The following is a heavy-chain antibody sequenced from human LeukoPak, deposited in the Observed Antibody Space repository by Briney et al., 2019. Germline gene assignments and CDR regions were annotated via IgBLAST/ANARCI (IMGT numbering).Heavy chain of an antibody. Sequence: ASVKVSCKASGYTFTSYGISWVRQAPGQGLEWMGWISAYNGNTNYARKLQGRVTMTTDTSTSTAYMELRSLRSDDTAVYYCARGTPGDDYVWGSPPEFDYWGQGTLVTVSS. CDR2: ISAYNGNT. V-gene: IGHV1-18*01. CDR3: ARGTPGDDYVWGSPPEFDY. J-gene: IGHJ4*02. CDR1: GYTFTSYG. D-gene: IGHD3-16*01.